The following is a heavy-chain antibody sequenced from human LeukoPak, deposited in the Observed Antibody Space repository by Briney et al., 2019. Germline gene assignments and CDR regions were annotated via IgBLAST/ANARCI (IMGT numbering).Heavy chain of an antibody. J-gene: IGHJ4*02. CDR1: GFTFSSYG. D-gene: IGHD5-12*01. Sequence: GGSLRLSCAASGFTFSSYGMHWVRQAPGKGLEWVAVISYDGSNKYYADSVKGRFTISRDNSKNTLYLQMNSLRAEDTAVYYCARDVDIVATIPDYWGQGTLVTVSS. CDR3: ARDVDIVATIPDY. V-gene: IGHV3-30*19. CDR2: ISYDGSNK.